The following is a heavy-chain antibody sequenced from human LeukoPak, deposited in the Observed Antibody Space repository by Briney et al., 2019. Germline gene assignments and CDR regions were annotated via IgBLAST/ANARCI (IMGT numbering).Heavy chain of an antibody. V-gene: IGHV3-74*01. CDR2: INSDGSST. Sequence: GGSLRLSCAASGFTFSNYWMHWVRQAPGKGLVWVSRINSDGSSTSYADSVRGRFTISRDNAKNTPYLQVNSLRAEDTAVYYCARGTGSSSGWYAYWGQGTLVTVSS. J-gene: IGHJ4*02. D-gene: IGHD6-19*01. CDR1: GFTFSNYW. CDR3: ARGTGSSSGWYAY.